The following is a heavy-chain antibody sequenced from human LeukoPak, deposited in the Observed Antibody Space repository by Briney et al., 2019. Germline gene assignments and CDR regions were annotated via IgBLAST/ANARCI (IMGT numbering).Heavy chain of an antibody. CDR3: ARGSVTPDAGY. CDR2: IYTSGST. CDR1: GGPISSYY. J-gene: IGHJ4*02. V-gene: IGHV4-4*07. Sequence: PSETLSLTCTVSGGPISSYYWSWIRQPAGKGLEWIGRIYTSGSTNYNPSLKSRVTISVDTSKSQVSLQLTSVTAADTAVYYCARGSVTPDAGYWGPGTLVTVSS. D-gene: IGHD4-17*01.